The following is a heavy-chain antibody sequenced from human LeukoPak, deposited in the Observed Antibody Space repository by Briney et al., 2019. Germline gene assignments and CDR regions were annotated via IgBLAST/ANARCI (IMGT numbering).Heavy chain of an antibody. V-gene: IGHV5-51*01. J-gene: IGHJ4*02. CDR3: ARLYSYGTGYLDY. CDR2: IYPGDSGT. CDR1: GYSFTTYW. Sequence: GESLKISCKGSGYSFTTYWIGWVRQMPGKGLEWMGIIYPGDSGTRYSPSFQGQVTFSADKSISTAYLHWSSLKASDTAMYYCARLYSYGTGYLDYWGQGTLVTVSS. D-gene: IGHD5-18*01.